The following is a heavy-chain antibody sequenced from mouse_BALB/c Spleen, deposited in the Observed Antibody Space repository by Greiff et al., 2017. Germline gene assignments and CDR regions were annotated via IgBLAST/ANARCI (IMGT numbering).Heavy chain of an antibody. CDR2: ISTYYGDA. D-gene: IGHD1-2*01. CDR1: GYTFTDYA. J-gene: IGHJ4*01. Sequence: QVQLQQSGAELVRPGVSVKISCKGSGYTFTDYAMHWVKQSHAKSLEWIGVISTYYGDASYNQKFKGKATMTVDKSSSTAYMELARLTSEDSAIYYCARKGITTASGYAMDYWGQGTSVTVSS. V-gene: IGHV1S137*01. CDR3: ARKGITTASGYAMDY.